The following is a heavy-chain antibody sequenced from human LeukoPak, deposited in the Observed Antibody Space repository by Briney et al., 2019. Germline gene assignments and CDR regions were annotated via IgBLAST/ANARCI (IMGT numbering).Heavy chain of an antibody. CDR3: AIVNSSGWYFDY. V-gene: IGHV3-30*04. D-gene: IGHD6-19*01. CDR1: GFTFSSYA. Sequence: GGSLRLSCAASGFTFSSYAMHWVRQAPGKGLEWVAVISYDGRNKYYADSVKGRFTISRDNSKNTLYLQMDSLRAEDTAVYYCAIVNSSGWYFDYWGQGTLVTVSS. J-gene: IGHJ4*02. CDR2: ISYDGRNK.